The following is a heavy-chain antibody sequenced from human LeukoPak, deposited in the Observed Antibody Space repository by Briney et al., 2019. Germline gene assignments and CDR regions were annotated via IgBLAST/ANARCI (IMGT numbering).Heavy chain of an antibody. CDR2: ISDNGGST. V-gene: IGHV3-64D*09. Sequence: GGSVSLSCSASGFPFSSYAMHWVRQAPGKGLEYVSSISDNGGSTYYADSVKGRFTISRDNSKNTLYLQMSSLRAEDTAVYFCVRGYSFGPDVMDVWGQGNTVTVSS. CDR1: GFPFSSYA. D-gene: IGHD2-15*01. J-gene: IGHJ6*02. CDR3: VRGYSFGPDVMDV.